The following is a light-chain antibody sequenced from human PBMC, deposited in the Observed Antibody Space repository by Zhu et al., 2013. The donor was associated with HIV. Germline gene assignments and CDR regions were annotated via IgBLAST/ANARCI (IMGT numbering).Light chain of an antibody. Sequence: DIQMTQSPSILSASVGDRVTITCRASQSVNYWLAWYQQKPGRAPNLLIYKASSLQSGVPSRFTGSGSGTEFTLTISSLQPDDFATYHCQQYKSYYTFGQGTKLEIK. CDR1: QSVNYW. J-gene: IGKJ2*01. CDR2: KAS. V-gene: IGKV1-5*03. CDR3: QQYKSYYT.